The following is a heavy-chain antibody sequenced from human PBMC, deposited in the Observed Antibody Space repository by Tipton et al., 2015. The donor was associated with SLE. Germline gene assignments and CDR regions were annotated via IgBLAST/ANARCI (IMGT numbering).Heavy chain of an antibody. CDR2: ISSDGGTT. J-gene: IGHJ4*02. CDR3: ARGILGGVIVY. CDR1: AFTFSSYG. V-gene: IGHV3-33*01. D-gene: IGHD3-16*02. Sequence: SLRLSCAASAFTFSSYGMHWVRQAPGKGLEWVALISSDGGTTYYADSVKGRFTMSRDNSKNMLYLQMNSLRVEDTAVYYCARGILGGVIVYWGQGTLVTVSS.